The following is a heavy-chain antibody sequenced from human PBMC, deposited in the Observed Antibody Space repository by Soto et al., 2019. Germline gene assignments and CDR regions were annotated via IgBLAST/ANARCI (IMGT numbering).Heavy chain of an antibody. CDR1: GYTLTELY. V-gene: IGHV1-24*01. CDR3: ATDHPGGHDKNTYYLVSSGYYPFDY. J-gene: IGHJ4*02. D-gene: IGHD3-22*01. CDR2: FDSEDGET. Sequence: ASVKDTCKVSGYTLTELYIHWVRQAPAKGLEWMGGFDSEDGETIYAQKFQGRVTMTEDTSTDTAYMDLNTLRSEDTAVYYCATDHPGGHDKNTYYLVSSGYYPFDYWGQGTLVTVSS.